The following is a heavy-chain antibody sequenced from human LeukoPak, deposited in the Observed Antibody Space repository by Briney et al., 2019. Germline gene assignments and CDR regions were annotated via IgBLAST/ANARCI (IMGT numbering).Heavy chain of an antibody. CDR3: AKGYFSSTSCYTLYYFDY. CDR2: ISYDGSNK. V-gene: IGHV3-30*18. Sequence: GGSLRLSCAASGFTFSSYGMHWVRQAPGKGLEWVAVISYDGSNKYYADSVKGRFTISRDNSKNTLYLQMNSLRAEDTAVYYCAKGYFSSTSCYTLYYFDYWGQGTLVTVSS. D-gene: IGHD2-2*02. J-gene: IGHJ4*02. CDR1: GFTFSSYG.